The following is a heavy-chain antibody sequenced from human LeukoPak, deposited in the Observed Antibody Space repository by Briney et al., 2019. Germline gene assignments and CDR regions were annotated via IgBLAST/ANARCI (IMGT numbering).Heavy chain of an antibody. D-gene: IGHD3-10*01. CDR1: GFTFSDYY. CDR3: ARVLYYYGSGSYYRGSGWFDP. Sequence: GGSLRLSCAASGFTFSDYYMSWIRQAPGKGLEGVSYISSSSSYTNYADSVKGRFTISRDNAKNSLYLQMNSLRAEDTAVYYCARVLYYYGSGSYYRGSGWFDPWGQGTLVTVSS. J-gene: IGHJ5*02. V-gene: IGHV3-11*05. CDR2: ISSSSSYT.